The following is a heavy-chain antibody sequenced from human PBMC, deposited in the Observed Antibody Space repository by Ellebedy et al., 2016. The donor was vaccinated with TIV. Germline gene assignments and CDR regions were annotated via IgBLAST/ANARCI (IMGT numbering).Heavy chain of an antibody. V-gene: IGHV4-59*08. CDR2: IYYSGST. D-gene: IGHD6-13*01. Sequence: MPSETLSLTCTVSGDSMSNYYWSWIRQPPGKPLEWIGYIYYSGSTNYNPSLKSRVTISVDRSKNQFSLNVTSVTAADTAVYYCARGGAAGSSDYYYGMDVWGQGTTVTVSS. CDR1: GDSMSNYY. CDR3: ARGGAAGSSDYYYGMDV. J-gene: IGHJ6*02.